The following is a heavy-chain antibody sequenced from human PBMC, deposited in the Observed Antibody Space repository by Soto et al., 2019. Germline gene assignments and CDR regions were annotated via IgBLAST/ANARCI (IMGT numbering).Heavy chain of an antibody. CDR1: GLSFSGSA. V-gene: IGHV3-73*02. CDR2: IKSKAKNYAT. CDR3: IRIPPRDDDTLTEPNAFDI. D-gene: IGHD1-1*01. Sequence: EVQLVESGGGLVQPGGSLKLSCAASGLSFSGSAIHWVRQASGKGLEWVGRIKSKAKNYATAYAASVKGRFAVSRDDSKNTAYLEINSLTTEDTALYSCIRIPPRDDDTLTEPNAFDIWGQGTMVTVSS. J-gene: IGHJ3*02.